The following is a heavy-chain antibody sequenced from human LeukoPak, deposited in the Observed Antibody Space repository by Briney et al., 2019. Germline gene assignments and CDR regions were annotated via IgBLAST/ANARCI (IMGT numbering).Heavy chain of an antibody. CDR2: ISSSGNTI. D-gene: IGHD6-6*01. CDR3: ARGPSIAARYDAFDI. V-gene: IGHV3-48*03. Sequence: GGSLRLSCAASEFTFTSYELNWVRQAPGKGLEWVSYISSSGNTISYADSVKGRLTISRDNAKNSLYLQVISLRAEDTAVYYCARGPSIAARYDAFDIWGQGTMVTVSS. J-gene: IGHJ3*02. CDR1: EFTFTSYE.